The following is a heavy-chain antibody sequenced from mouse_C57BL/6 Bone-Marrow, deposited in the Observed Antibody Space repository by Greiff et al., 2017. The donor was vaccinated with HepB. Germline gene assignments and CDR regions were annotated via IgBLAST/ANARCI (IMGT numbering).Heavy chain of an antibody. Sequence: QVQLQQPGAELVKPGASLKFSCKASGYTLTSTWMHWVKQRPEQGLAWFGIIHPNSGSTNENEKFKSKATLTVDKSSRTACMQLRSLTSEDSAVYYCTRRGIDDYALYYWGQGTTLTVSS. CDR3: TRRGIDDYALYY. J-gene: IGHJ2*01. CDR1: GYTLTSTW. D-gene: IGHD2-4*01. V-gene: IGHV1-64*01. CDR2: IHPNSGST.